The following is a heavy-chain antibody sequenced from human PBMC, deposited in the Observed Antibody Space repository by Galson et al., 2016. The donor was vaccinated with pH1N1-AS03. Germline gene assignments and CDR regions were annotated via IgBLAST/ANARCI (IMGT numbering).Heavy chain of an antibody. Sequence: TLSLTCTVSGDSINSSPYYWGWIRQPPGKGLEWIGTIYYRGATYYSPSLKSRVTISIDTSKNQFSLNLRSVTAADTAVYYCARHVSGSYPNNLDYWGQGTLVILSS. J-gene: IGHJ4*02. V-gene: IGHV4-39*07. D-gene: IGHD1-26*01. CDR2: IYYRGAT. CDR3: ARHVSGSYPNNLDY. CDR1: GDSINSSPYY.